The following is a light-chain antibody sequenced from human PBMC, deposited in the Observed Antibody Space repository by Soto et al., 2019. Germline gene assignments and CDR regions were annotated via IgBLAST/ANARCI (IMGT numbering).Light chain of an antibody. V-gene: IGLV2-8*01. CDR2: EVS. Sequence: QSALTQPPSASGSPGQSVTISCTGTSSDVGGYNYVSWYQQHQGKAPKLMIYEVSKRPSGVPDRFSGSKSGNTASLTVSGLHAEDEADYYCSSYAGSNNPDCVFGGGTKVTVL. CDR1: SSDVGGYNY. CDR3: SSYAGSNNPDCV. J-gene: IGLJ3*02.